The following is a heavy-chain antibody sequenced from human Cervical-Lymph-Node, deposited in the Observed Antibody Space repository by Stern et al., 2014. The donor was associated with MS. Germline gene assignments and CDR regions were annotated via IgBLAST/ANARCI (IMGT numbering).Heavy chain of an antibody. V-gene: IGHV1-2*02. CDR2: INPSTGAT. Sequence: VQLVESGAEVKTPGASVKVSCEASANTFRVTTYYLQWLRQAHGQGLEWVGWINPSTGATKYAQKFQDRVTLTWDTSINTAFIELSGLTSDDTAVYSCARVSSGWYFDYWGQGTLVTVSS. J-gene: IGHJ4*02. CDR3: ARVSSGWYFDY. D-gene: IGHD6-19*01. CDR1: ANTFRVTTYY.